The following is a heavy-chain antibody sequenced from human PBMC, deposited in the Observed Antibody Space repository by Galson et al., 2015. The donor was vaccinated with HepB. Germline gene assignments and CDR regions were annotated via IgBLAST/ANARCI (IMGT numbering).Heavy chain of an antibody. Sequence: SLRLSCAASGFTFSSYAMHWVRQASGKGLEWVAVISYDGSNKYYADSVKGRFTISRDNSKNTLYLQMNSLRAEDTAVYYCARAMGHTAMVASWGDAFDIWGQGTMVTVSS. CDR3: ARAMGHTAMVASWGDAFDI. V-gene: IGHV3-30-3*01. CDR2: ISYDGSNK. CDR1: GFTFSSYA. D-gene: IGHD5-18*01. J-gene: IGHJ3*02.